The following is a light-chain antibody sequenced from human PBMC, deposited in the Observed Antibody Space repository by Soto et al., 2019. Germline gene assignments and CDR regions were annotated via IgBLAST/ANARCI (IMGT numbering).Light chain of an antibody. V-gene: IGLV1-44*01. CDR3: AAWDDSLRAVV. CDR2: RNH. CDR1: RSNIGTYA. Sequence: SVLTQSPSASVTPGQRVTISCSGSRSNIGTYAVNWYQQLPGAAPTLLIFRNHQRPSGVPDRFSGSKSGTSASLAISGPQSEDEADYYCAAWDDSLRAVVFGGGTKLTVL. J-gene: IGLJ2*01.